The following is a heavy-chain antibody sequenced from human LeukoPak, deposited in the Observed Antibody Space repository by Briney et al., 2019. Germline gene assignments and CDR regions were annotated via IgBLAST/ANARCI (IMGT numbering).Heavy chain of an antibody. CDR1: GFTFSRYW. Sequence: GGSLRLSCAASGFTFSRYWMHWVRQAPGKGLMWVSRLSPDGSTTLYADSVKGRFTISRDNAKNTLYLQMNSLRAEDTAVYYCARVLDCGGDYCPPYYYYYGMDVWGQGTTVTVSS. J-gene: IGHJ6*02. V-gene: IGHV3-74*03. CDR2: LSPDGSTT. D-gene: IGHD2-21*02. CDR3: ARVLDCGGDYCPPYYYYYGMDV.